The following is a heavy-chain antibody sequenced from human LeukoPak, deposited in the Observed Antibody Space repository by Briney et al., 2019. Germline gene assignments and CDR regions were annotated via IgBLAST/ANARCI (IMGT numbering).Heavy chain of an antibody. Sequence: GGSLRLSCAASGFTFSSYGMHWVRNPPGKGLEWVAVISYYGSNKYYADSVNGRFTISRDNSKNTLYLQMNSLRAEDTGVYYCANQRGKPRAYYDGSGYYYFDDWGQGTLVTVSS. V-gene: IGHV3-30*18. CDR1: GFTFSSYG. J-gene: IGHJ4*02. CDR2: ISYYGSNK. D-gene: IGHD3-22*01. CDR3: ANQRGKPRAYYDGSGYYYFDD.